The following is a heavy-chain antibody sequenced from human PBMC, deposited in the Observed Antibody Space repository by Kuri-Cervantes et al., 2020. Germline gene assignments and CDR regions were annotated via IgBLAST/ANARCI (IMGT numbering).Heavy chain of an antibody. D-gene: IGHD3-10*01. J-gene: IGHJ4*02. Sequence: GSLRLSCTVSGGSISSYYWSWIRQPPGKGREWIGYIYYSGSTNYNPSLKSRVTISVDTSKNQFSLKLSSVTAADTAVYYCASSGSSTFDYWGRGTLVTVSS. CDR2: IYYSGST. V-gene: IGHV4-59*01. CDR3: ASSGSSTFDY. CDR1: GGSISSYY.